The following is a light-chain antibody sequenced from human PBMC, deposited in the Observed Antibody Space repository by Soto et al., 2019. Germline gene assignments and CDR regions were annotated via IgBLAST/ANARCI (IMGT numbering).Light chain of an antibody. V-gene: IGKV3-15*01. Sequence: EVVMTQSPATLSVSPGERATLSCRASQSVRSNLAWYQQKPGQPPRLLIYAASTRVTTIPARFSGSEFGTEFTLTISSLQSEDFAVYYCQQSYTAPFTFGPGTKVEIK. J-gene: IGKJ3*01. CDR1: QSVRSN. CDR2: AAS. CDR3: QQSYTAPFT.